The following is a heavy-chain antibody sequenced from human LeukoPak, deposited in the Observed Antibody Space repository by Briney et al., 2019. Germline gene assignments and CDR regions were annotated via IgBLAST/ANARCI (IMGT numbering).Heavy chain of an antibody. V-gene: IGHV3-7*01. Sequence: GGSLRLSCAASGFTFSNAWMSWVRQAPGKGLEWVANIKQDGSEKYYVDSVKGRFTISRDNAKNSLYLQMNSLRAEDTAVYYCAKEDGGYDQVYFDYWGQGTLVTVSS. J-gene: IGHJ4*02. D-gene: IGHD5-12*01. CDR2: IKQDGSEK. CDR3: AKEDGGYDQVYFDY. CDR1: GFTFSNAW.